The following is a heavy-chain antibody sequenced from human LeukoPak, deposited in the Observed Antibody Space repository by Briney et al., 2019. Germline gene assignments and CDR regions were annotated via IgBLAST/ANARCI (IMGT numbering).Heavy chain of an antibody. CDR1: GFTFSDYY. J-gene: IGHJ1*01. V-gene: IGHV3-72*01. CDR2: SRDRAHSYST. CDR3: ATFRGPWGFQH. Sequence: PGGSLRLSCAASGFTFSDYYMDWVRQAPGKGLEWVGRSRDRAHSYSTEYAASVKGRFTISRDDSKNLLYLQMNSLKIEDTAVYYCATFRGPWGFQHWGQGTLVTVSS. D-gene: IGHD3-16*01.